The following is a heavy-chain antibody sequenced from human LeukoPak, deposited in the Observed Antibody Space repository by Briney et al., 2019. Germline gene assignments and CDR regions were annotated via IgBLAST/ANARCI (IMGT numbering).Heavy chain of an antibody. Sequence: GASVKVSCKASGYTFTGYYMHWVRQAPGQGLEWMGWINPNSGGTNYAQKFQGRVTMTRDTSISTAYMELSRLRSDDTAVYYCAREEQRGSSSVDYWGQGTLVTVSS. CDR2: INPNSGGT. D-gene: IGHD6-6*01. J-gene: IGHJ4*02. CDR3: AREEQRGSSSVDY. CDR1: GYTFTGYY. V-gene: IGHV1-2*02.